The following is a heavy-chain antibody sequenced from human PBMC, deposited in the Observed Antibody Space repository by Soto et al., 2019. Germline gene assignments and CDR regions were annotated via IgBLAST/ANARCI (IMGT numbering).Heavy chain of an antibody. CDR2: IDPSDSYT. CDR3: ARHLRITIFGVVPDY. CDR1: GYSFTSYW. D-gene: IGHD3-3*01. V-gene: IGHV5-10-1*01. J-gene: IGHJ4*02. Sequence: GESLKISCKGSGYSFTSYWISWVRQMPGKGLEWMGRIDPSDSYTNYSPSFQGHVTISADKSISTAYLQWSSLKASDTAMYYCARHLRITIFGVVPDYWGQGTLVTVSS.